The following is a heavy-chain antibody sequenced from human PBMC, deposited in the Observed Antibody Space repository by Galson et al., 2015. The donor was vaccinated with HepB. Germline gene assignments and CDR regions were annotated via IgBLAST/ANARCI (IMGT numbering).Heavy chain of an antibody. J-gene: IGHJ3*02. CDR1: GFTFSNSW. CDR2: IKHGGSEK. Sequence: SLRLSCAVSGFTFSNSWMSWVRQAPGKGLEWVANIKHGGSEKYYVDSVKGRFIISGDNAKNSLYLQMNSLRAEDTAMYYCARQLTDPGYYDAFDIWGQGTMVTVSS. D-gene: IGHD1-20*01. CDR3: ARQLTDPGYYDAFDI. V-gene: IGHV3-7*03.